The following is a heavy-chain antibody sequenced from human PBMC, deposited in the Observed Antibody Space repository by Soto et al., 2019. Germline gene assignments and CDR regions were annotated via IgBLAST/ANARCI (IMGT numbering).Heavy chain of an antibody. D-gene: IGHD6-13*01. J-gene: IGHJ4*02. V-gene: IGHV4-31*03. CDR1: GGSINSGGYY. CDR3: ARDIAGRGYFDY. CDR2: MHYSVST. Sequence: PSETLSLTCTVSGGSINSGGYYWSWIRQHPGKGLEWIGYMHYSVSTHYNPSLKSRFTISVDTSKNQFSLKLSSVTAADTAVYYCARDIAGRGYFDYWGQGTLVTVSS.